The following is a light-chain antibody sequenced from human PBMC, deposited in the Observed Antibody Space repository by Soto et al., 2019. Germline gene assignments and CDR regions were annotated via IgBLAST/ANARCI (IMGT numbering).Light chain of an antibody. CDR1: QSVSSSY. Sequence: IVLTQSPCTLSLSPGERATLSCRAIQSVSSSYLAWYQQKPGQAPRLLIYGASSRATGIPDRFSGSGSGTDFTLTISRLEPEDFAVYYCQQYGSSPRITFGQGTRLEN. CDR2: GAS. CDR3: QQYGSSPRIT. J-gene: IGKJ5*01. V-gene: IGKV3-20*01.